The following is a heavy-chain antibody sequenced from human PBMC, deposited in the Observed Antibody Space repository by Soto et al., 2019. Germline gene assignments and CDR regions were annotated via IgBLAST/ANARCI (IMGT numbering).Heavy chain of an antibody. CDR2: IYYSGYT. V-gene: IGHV4-59*01. J-gene: IGHJ4*02. CDR1: GGSISSDY. Sequence: QVQLQESGPGLVKPSETLSLTCTVSGGSISSDYWSWIRQPPGKRLEWIGYIYYSGYTNYNPSLXGGVPIXXATSKNHFSLELRSVTAADTAVYYCARDSVGSGYDWGQGTLVTVSS. D-gene: IGHD5-12*01. CDR3: ARDSVGSGYD.